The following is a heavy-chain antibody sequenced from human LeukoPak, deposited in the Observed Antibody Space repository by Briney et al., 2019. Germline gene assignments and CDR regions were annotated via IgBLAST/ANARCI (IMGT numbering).Heavy chain of an antibody. D-gene: IGHD3-22*01. CDR3: ARDPGSGYSAFDI. J-gene: IGHJ3*02. CDR2: ISAYNDNT. Sequence: ASVNVTCKASGYTFTSYGITWVRQAPGQGLEWMGWISAYNDNTNYEQKLQGRVTMSTDTSTSTAYMELRSLRFDDTAVYYCARDPGSGYSAFDIWGRGTRVTVSS. V-gene: IGHV1-18*01. CDR1: GYTFTSYG.